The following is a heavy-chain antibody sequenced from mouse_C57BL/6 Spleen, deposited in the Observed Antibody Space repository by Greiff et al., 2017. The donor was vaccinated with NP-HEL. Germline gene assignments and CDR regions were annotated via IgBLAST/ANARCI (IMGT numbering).Heavy chain of an antibody. J-gene: IGHJ4*01. V-gene: IGHV2-9-1*01. D-gene: IGHD2-1*01. Sequence: QVQLKESGPGLVAPSQSLSITCTVSGFSLTSYAISWVRQPPGKGQEWLGVIWTGGGTNYNSALKSRLSISKDNSKSQVFLKMNILQTDVTARYYSAKYGNYFSNALDYWGQGTSVTVSS. CDR1: GFSLTSYA. CDR3: AKYGNYFSNALDY. CDR2: IWTGGGT.